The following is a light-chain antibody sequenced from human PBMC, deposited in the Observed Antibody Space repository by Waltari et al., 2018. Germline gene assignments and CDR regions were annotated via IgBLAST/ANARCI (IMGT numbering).Light chain of an antibody. J-gene: IGKJ1*01. CDR3: QQYNNWPPWT. CDR1: QSVRNH. Sequence: EIVMTQSPATLSVSPGERATLPCRASQSVRNHLVWYQQKPGQAPRLLIYGASTRVTGIPARFSGSGSGTEFTLTISSLQSEDFAVYYCQQYNNWPPWTFGQGTKVEIK. CDR2: GAS. V-gene: IGKV3-15*01.